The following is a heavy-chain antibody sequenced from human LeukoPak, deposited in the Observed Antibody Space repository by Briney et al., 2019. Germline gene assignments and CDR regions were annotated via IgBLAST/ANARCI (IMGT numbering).Heavy chain of an antibody. V-gene: IGHV3-30*03. J-gene: IGHJ4*02. CDR2: ISSDGNDK. CDR3: ARTAMGDYVRFPNDY. CDR1: GVTFSSYG. D-gene: IGHD4-17*01. Sequence: PGGSLRLSCAASGVTFSSYGMHWVRQAPGKGLEWVALISSDGNDKLYGDSVKGRFTISRDVSKNTLYLQMNSLRAEDTALYYCARTAMGDYVRFPNDYWGQGTLVIVSS.